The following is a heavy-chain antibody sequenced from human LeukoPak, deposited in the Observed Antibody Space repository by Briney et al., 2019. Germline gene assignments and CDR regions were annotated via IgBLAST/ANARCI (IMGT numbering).Heavy chain of an antibody. CDR3: ASEGTTGTTWGPDY. CDR1: GGTFSSYA. Sequence: ASVKVSFKASGGTFSSYAISWVRQAPGQGLEWMGGIIPIFGTANYAQKFQGRVTITADKSTSTAYMELSSLRSEDTAVYYCASEGTTGTTWGPDYWGQGTLVTVSS. J-gene: IGHJ4*02. CDR2: IIPIFGTA. V-gene: IGHV1-69*06. D-gene: IGHD1-1*01.